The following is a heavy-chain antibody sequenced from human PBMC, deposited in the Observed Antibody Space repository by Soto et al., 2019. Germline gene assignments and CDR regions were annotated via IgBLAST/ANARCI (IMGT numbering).Heavy chain of an antibody. CDR3: ARVAGYGAGSRHFDN. J-gene: IGHJ4*02. CDR1: GYTFSTYG. D-gene: IGHD3-10*01. V-gene: IGHV1-18*01. CDR2: TVAISEST. Sequence: QVQLVQSETEVAEPGASVRLSCKTSGYTFSTYGLSWVRQAPGQGLEWMGWTVAISESTIYAQKFQGRVTVTTDRSTHTGYLELSRLTSDDTAIYYCARVAGYGAGSRHFDNWGQGTLVTVSP.